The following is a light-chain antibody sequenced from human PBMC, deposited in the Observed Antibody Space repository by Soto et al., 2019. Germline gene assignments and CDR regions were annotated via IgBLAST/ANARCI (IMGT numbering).Light chain of an antibody. V-gene: IGKV1-5*01. CDR3: QQYNSYSPWT. J-gene: IGKJ1*01. Sequence: DIPMTQSPSTLSASVGDRVTLTCRASQSVSSWVAWYQQKPGKAPKLLLYDASRSESGVPSRFSGSGSGTEFTLTISSLQPDDFAAYYCQQYNSYSPWTFGQGTKVEIK. CDR1: QSVSSW. CDR2: DAS.